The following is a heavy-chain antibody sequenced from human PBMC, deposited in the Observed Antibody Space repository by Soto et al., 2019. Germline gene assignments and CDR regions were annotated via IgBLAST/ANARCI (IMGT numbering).Heavy chain of an antibody. V-gene: IGHV2-5*02. CDR2: IYWDDDK. CDR3: ARDSSGWYGFDY. D-gene: IGHD6-19*01. Sequence: QITLKESGPTLVKPTQTLTLTCTFSGFSLSTSGVGVGWIRQPPGKALEWLALIYWDDDKRYSPSLKSRLTITKDTSKNQVVLTMTNMDPVDTATYYCARDSSGWYGFDYWGQGALVPVSS. CDR1: GFSLSTSGVG. J-gene: IGHJ4*02.